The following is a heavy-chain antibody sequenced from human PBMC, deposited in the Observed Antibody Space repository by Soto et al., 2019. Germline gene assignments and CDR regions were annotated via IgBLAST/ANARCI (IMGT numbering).Heavy chain of an antibody. Sequence: GASVKVSCKASGYTFTSYGISWVRQAPGQGLEWMGWISAYNGNTNYAQKLQGRVTMTTDTSTSTAYMELRSLRSDDTAVYYCASAPGYDYIWGSYRYSYWGQGTLVTVSS. V-gene: IGHV1-18*01. J-gene: IGHJ4*02. CDR2: ISAYNGNT. D-gene: IGHD3-16*02. CDR3: ASAPGYDYIWGSYRYSY. CDR1: GYTFTSYG.